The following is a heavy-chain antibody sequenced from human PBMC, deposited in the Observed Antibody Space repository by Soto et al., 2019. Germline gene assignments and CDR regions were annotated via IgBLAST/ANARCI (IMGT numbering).Heavy chain of an antibody. Sequence: SETLSLTCSVSGGSISGSYWSWIRQSPGKGLEWLGYVYYTGSTNYSPSLRSRVSISVDTSKNEFSLRLSSVTAADTAVYFCARGVAVPGAHIDYWGQGTQVTVSS. V-gene: IGHV4-59*01. CDR2: VYYTGST. D-gene: IGHD6-19*01. J-gene: IGHJ4*02. CDR3: ARGVAVPGAHIDY. CDR1: GGSISGSY.